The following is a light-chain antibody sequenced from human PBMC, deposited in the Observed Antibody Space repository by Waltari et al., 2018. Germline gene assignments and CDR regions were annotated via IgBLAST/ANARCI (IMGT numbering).Light chain of an antibody. CDR1: QSVSNN. CDR2: GAS. V-gene: IGKV3D-15*01. J-gene: IGKJ1*01. Sequence: EIVMTQSPATLSVSQGERATLSCRASQSVSNNLAWYQQKPGQTPRLLIYGASIRATGIPARFSGSGSGTEFTLTISSLQSEDFAVYYCHQYNRWPRTFGQGTKVEIK. CDR3: HQYNRWPRT.